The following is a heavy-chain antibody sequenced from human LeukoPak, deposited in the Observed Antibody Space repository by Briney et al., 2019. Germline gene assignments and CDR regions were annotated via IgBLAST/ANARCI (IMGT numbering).Heavy chain of an antibody. Sequence: GGSLRLSCAASGFSVTNNYMSWIRQAPGKGLEWVSVFYVGGATYYADCVKGRFTISRDNSENTLYLQMKSLRAEDTAVYYCARGDGYNFFDYWGQGTLVSVSS. V-gene: IGHV3-53*01. CDR3: ARGDGYNFFDY. J-gene: IGHJ4*02. CDR1: GFSVTNNY. CDR2: FYVGGAT. D-gene: IGHD5-24*01.